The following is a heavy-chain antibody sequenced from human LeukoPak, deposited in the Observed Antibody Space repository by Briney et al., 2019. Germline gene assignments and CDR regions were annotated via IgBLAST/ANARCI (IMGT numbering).Heavy chain of an antibody. CDR2: ISGSGGST. V-gene: IGHV3-23*01. CDR1: GFTFSSYA. Sequence: PGGSLRLSCAASGFTFSSYAMSWVRQAPGKGLEWVSAISGSGGSTYYADSVKGRFTISRDNSKNTLYLQMNSLRAEDTAVYYCAKRLSGRDYGAPSDAFDIWGQGTMVTVSS. CDR3: AKRLSGRDYGAPSDAFDI. J-gene: IGHJ3*02. D-gene: IGHD4-17*01.